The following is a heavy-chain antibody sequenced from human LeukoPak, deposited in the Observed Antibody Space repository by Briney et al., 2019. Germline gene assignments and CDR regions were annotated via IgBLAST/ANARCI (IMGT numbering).Heavy chain of an antibody. CDR3: TRPTVIADSFDY. Sequence: SGGSLRLSCTASGFTFGDFAMSWVRQAPGKGLEWVGFIRSQGYGGAPEYAASVKGRFSIARDDSKSIAYLQMSSLKVEDTGLYYCTRPTVIADSFDYWGQGILVTVSS. J-gene: IGHJ4*02. CDR2: IRSQGYGGAP. CDR1: GFTFGDFA. D-gene: IGHD4-17*01. V-gene: IGHV3-49*04.